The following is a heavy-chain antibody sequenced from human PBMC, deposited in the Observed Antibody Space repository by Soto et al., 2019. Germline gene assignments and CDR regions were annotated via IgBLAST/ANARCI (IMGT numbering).Heavy chain of an antibody. V-gene: IGHV5-51*01. J-gene: IGHJ4*02. CDR2: IYPGDSDT. CDR3: ARQGNGAEGFDY. CDR1: GYSFSSHW. Sequence: LGESLKISCKGSGYSFSSHWIGWVRQMPGKGLDWMGIIYPGDSDTRYSPSFLGQVTISADKSINTAYLQWSSLKASDTAMYYCARQGNGAEGFDYWCQGTLVTVSS. D-gene: IGHD4-17*01.